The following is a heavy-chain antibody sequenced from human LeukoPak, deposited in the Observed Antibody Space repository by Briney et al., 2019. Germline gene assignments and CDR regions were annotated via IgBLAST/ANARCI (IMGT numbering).Heavy chain of an antibody. CDR2: IYSGGST. CDR3: ARDQYSDYFRGADY. CDR1: GFTVSSNY. D-gene: IGHD5-12*01. J-gene: IGHJ4*02. Sequence: PGGSLRLSCAASGFTVSSNYMSWVRQAPGKGLEWVSVIYSGGSTYYADSVKGRFTISRDNSKNTLYLQMNSLRAEDTAVYYCARDQYSDYFRGADYWGQGTQVTVSS. V-gene: IGHV3-53*01.